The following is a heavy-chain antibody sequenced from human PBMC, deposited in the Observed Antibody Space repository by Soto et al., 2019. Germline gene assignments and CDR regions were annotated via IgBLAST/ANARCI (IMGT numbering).Heavy chain of an antibody. CDR2: IYYSGST. J-gene: IGHJ3*02. Sequence: SETLSLTCTVSGGSISSSSYYWGWIRQPPGKGLEWIGSIYYSGSTYYNPSLKSRVTISVDTSKNQFSLKLSSVTAADTAVYYCARDTYYDFWSGYYKQLGAFDIWGQGTMVTVSS. D-gene: IGHD3-3*01. V-gene: IGHV4-39*02. CDR1: GGSISSSSYY. CDR3: ARDTYYDFWSGYYKQLGAFDI.